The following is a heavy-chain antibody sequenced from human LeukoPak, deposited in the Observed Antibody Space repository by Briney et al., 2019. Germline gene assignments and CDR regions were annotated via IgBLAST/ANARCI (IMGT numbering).Heavy chain of an antibody. V-gene: IGHV3-20*04. Sequence: PGGSLRLSCAASGFTFDDYGMSWVRQAPGKGLEWVSGINWNGGSTGYADSVKGRFTISRDNAKNSLYLQMNSLRAEDTALYYCARERVEVRGYYYMDVWGKGTTVTVSS. D-gene: IGHD3-10*01. CDR1: GFTFDDYG. CDR2: INWNGGST. CDR3: ARERVEVRGYYYMDV. J-gene: IGHJ6*03.